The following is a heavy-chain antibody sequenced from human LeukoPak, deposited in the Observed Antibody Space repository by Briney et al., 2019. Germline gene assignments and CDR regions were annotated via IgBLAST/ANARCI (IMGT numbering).Heavy chain of an antibody. J-gene: IGHJ4*02. D-gene: IGHD3-16*01. V-gene: IGHV4-34*01. CDR1: GGSFSGYY. CDR3: VLGGDFDY. CDR2: INHSGST. Sequence: PSETLSLTCAVYGGSFSGYYWSWIRQPPGKGLEWIGEINHSGSTNYNPSLKSRVTMSVDTSKNQFSLKLSSMTAADTAVYYCVLGGDFDYWGQGTLVTVSS.